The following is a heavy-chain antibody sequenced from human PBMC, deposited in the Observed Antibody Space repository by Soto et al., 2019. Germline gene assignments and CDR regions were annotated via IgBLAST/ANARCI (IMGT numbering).Heavy chain of an antibody. CDR3: ARGHSSRSGYYDVA. CDR1: GGSVSSSY. CDR2: IHTRGII. D-gene: IGHD3-22*01. J-gene: IGHJ5*02. V-gene: IGHV4-4*07. Sequence: SETLSLTCTVSGGSVSSSYWSWVRQPAGKGLEWIGRIHTRGIINYNPSLTGRVAMSVDTSKNQVFLRLSSVTAADTGVYYCARGHSSRSGYYDVAWGQGTLVT.